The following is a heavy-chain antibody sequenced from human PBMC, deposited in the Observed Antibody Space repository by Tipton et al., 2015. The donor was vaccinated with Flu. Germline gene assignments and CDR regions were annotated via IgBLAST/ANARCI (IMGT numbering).Heavy chain of an antibody. D-gene: IGHD6-19*01. J-gene: IGHJ4*02. CDR2: IWYDGSNK. CDR3: ARGVYSSGWYPFFDY. V-gene: IGHV3-33*01. CDR1: GFTFSSYG. Sequence: SLRLSCAASGFTFSSYGMHWVRQAPGKGLEWVAVIWYDGSNKYYADSVKGRFIISRDNSKNTLYLQMNSLRAEDTAVYYCARGVYSSGWYPFFDYWGQGTLVTVSS.